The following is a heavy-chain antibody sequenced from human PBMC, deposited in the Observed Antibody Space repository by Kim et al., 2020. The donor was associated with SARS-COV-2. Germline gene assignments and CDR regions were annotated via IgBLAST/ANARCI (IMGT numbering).Heavy chain of an antibody. J-gene: IGHJ3*02. Sequence: AQKFQGRVTMTRDTSTSTVYMELSSLRSEDTAVYYCARPMVYGPSNAFDIWGQGTMVTVSS. D-gene: IGHD4-17*01. CDR3: ARPMVYGPSNAFDI. V-gene: IGHV1-46*01.